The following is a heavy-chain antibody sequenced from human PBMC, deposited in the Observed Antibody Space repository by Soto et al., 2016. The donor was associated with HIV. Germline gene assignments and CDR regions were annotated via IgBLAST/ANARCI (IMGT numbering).Heavy chain of an antibody. D-gene: IGHD5-12*01. Sequence: QLQLQESGPGLVKPSETLSLTCNVSGSSITNTDYYWGWIRQPPGKRLEWIASVYYSGSTYYSPYLQSRVTMSVDTFKNHFSLRLTSVTATDTAVYYCARHLRYRDNTGPQRSVLRYSRGRGHPWSLSPQ. V-gene: IGHV4-39*01. CDR2: VYYSGST. CDR3: ARHLRYRDNTGPQRSVLRYS. J-gene: IGHJ2*01. CDR1: GSSITNTDYY.